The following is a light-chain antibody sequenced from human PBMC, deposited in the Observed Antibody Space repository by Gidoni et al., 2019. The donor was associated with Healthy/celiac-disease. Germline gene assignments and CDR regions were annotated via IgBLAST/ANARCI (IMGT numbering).Light chain of an antibody. V-gene: IGLV3-25*03. J-gene: IGLJ3*02. CDR1: ALTTQY. Sequence: YELTQPPSVSVSPGQTARITCSGDALTTQYAYWDQQEPGQARVLVICKDSERPSGIPERFAGSSSGTTVTLTISGGQAEDEADYYCQSADSSGTWVVGGGTKLTVL. CDR2: KDS. CDR3: QSADSSGTWV.